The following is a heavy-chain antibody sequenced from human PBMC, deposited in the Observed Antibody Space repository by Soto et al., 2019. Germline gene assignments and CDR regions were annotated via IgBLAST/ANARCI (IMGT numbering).Heavy chain of an antibody. Sequence: VSVKVSCKASGYTFTGYYRHWVRQAPGQGLEWMGWINPNSGGTNYAQKFQGWVTMTRDTSISTAYMELSRLRSDDTAVYYCAREKTLVRGVIKPLYYGMDVWGQGTTVTVSS. J-gene: IGHJ6*02. CDR2: INPNSGGT. D-gene: IGHD3-10*01. CDR3: AREKTLVRGVIKPLYYGMDV. CDR1: GYTFTGYY. V-gene: IGHV1-2*04.